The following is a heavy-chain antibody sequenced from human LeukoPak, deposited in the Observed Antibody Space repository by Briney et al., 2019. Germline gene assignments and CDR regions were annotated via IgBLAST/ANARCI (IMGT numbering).Heavy chain of an antibody. V-gene: IGHV3-23*01. CDR2: ISGSGGST. Sequence: PGGSLRLSCAASGSTFSSYAMSWVRQAPGKGLEWVSAISGSGGSTYYADSVKGRFTISRDNSKNTLYLQMNSLRAEDTAVYYCAKDSITMVRGVIITFDYWGQGTLVTVSS. CDR1: GSTFSSYA. D-gene: IGHD3-10*01. CDR3: AKDSITMVRGVIITFDY. J-gene: IGHJ4*02.